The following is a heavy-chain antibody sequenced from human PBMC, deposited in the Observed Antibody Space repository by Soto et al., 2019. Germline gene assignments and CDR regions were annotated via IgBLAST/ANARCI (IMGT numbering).Heavy chain of an antibody. CDR1: GFTFSSYG. CDR3: AKTVVPAAIPFWYFDY. Sequence: GGSLRLSCVGSGFTFSSYGMHWVRQAPGKGLEWVAVISYDGSNKYYADSVKGRFTISRDNSKNTLYLQMNSLRAEDTAVYYCAKTVVPAAIPFWYFDYWGQGTLVTVSS. D-gene: IGHD2-2*01. J-gene: IGHJ4*02. CDR2: ISYDGSNK. V-gene: IGHV3-30*18.